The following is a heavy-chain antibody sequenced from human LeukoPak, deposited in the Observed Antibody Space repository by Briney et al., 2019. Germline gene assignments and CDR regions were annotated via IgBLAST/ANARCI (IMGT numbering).Heavy chain of an antibody. CDR1: GFTFSSYE. V-gene: IGHV3-48*03. D-gene: IGHD3-10*01. CDR3: ARDHATMVRGVIYYFDY. CDR2: ISSSGSTI. J-gene: IGHJ4*02. Sequence: GGSLGLSCAASGFTFSSYEMNWVRQAPGKGLEWVSYISSSGSTIYYADSVKGRFTISRDNAKNSLYLQMNSLRAEDTAVYYCARDHATMVRGVIYYFDYWGQGTLVTVSS.